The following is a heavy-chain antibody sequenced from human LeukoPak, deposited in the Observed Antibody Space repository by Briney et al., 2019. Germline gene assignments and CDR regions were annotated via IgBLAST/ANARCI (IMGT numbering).Heavy chain of an antibody. J-gene: IGHJ4*02. CDR1: GYTFTSYG. CDR2: ISSYNGNT. D-gene: IGHD7-27*01. Sequence: ASVKVSCKDSGYTFTSYGISWVRQAPGQGLEWMGWISSYNGNTVSAQKFQGRVTMTWDTSISTAYMELSSLRSEDTAVYYCARGRPTNLGGIYWGQGTLVTVSS. CDR3: ARGRPTNLGGIY. V-gene: IGHV1-18*01.